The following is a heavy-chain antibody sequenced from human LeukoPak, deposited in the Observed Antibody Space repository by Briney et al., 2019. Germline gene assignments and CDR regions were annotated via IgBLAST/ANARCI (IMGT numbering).Heavy chain of an antibody. V-gene: IGHV5-51*01. J-gene: IGHJ4*02. Sequence: GESLKISCKGSGYSFTSYWIGWVRQMPGKGLEWMGIIYPGDSDTRYSPSFQGQVTISADKSISTAYLQWSSLKASDTAMYYCARQTSYCGGDCYSAGYWVQGTLVTVSS. CDR2: IYPGDSDT. CDR3: ARQTSYCGGDCYSAGY. CDR1: GYSFTSYW. D-gene: IGHD2-21*02.